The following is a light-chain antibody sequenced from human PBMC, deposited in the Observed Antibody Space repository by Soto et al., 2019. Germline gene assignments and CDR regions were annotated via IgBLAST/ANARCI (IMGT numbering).Light chain of an antibody. J-gene: IGKJ1*01. CDR2: DAS. CDR3: QQYNSYWWT. V-gene: IGKV1-5*01. Sequence: DIQMTQSPSTLSASVGDRVTITCRASQRISSWLAWYQQKPGKAPKLLIYDASSLESGVPSRFSGSGSGTEFTLTISSLQPDDFATYYCQQYNSYWWTFGQGTKVDIK. CDR1: QRISSW.